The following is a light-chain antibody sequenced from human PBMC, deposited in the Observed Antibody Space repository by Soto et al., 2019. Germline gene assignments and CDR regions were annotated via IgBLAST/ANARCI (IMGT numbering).Light chain of an antibody. V-gene: IGKV1-39*01. CDR3: QQNSSAPWT. CDR1: QNIDTY. Sequence: DIQMTQSPASLSASIGDTVTIACRASQNIDTYLDWYQHKPGTVPKLLIYAASGLQTWVPSRFSGSGSGTDFTLTISSLQPEDFATYYCQQNSSAPWTVGQGTKVVIK. CDR2: AAS. J-gene: IGKJ1*01.